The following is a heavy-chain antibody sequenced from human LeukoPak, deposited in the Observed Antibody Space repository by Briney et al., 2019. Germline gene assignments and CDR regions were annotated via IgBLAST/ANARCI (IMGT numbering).Heavy chain of an antibody. J-gene: IGHJ5*02. V-gene: IGHV3-11*04. CDR2: ISSSGSTI. D-gene: IGHD6-13*01. CDR1: GFTFRDYY. Sequence: PGGSLRLSCTASGFTFRDYYMSWIRQAPGKGLEWVSYISSSGSTIYYADSVKGRFTISRDNAKNSLYLQMNSLRAEDTAVYYCARDSGGAAAGSNWFDPWGQGTLVTVSS. CDR3: ARDSGGAAAGSNWFDP.